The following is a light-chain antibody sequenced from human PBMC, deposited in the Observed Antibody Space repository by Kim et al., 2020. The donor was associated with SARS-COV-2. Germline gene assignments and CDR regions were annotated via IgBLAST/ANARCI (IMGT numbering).Light chain of an antibody. CDR2: GAS. CDR3: QQYDNWPPWT. CDR1: RSVSNN. Sequence: IVMTQSPATLSVSPGESVTLSCRANRSVSNNLAWYQQKPGQAPRLLMHGASTRATGIPARFSGSGSGTEFTLTISSLQSEDFAVYYCQQYDNWPPWTFGQGTKVDIK. V-gene: IGKV3-15*01. J-gene: IGKJ1*01.